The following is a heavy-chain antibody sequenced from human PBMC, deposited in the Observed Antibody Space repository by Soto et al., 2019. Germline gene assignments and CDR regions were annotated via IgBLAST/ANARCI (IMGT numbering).Heavy chain of an antibody. Sequence: GGSLRLSCAASGFTFSSYSMSWVRQAPGKGLEWVSSISSSSSYIYYADSVKGRFTISRDNAKNSLYLQMNSLRAEDTAVYYCATSLRDFWSGYFDYYYGMDVWGQGTTVTVSS. D-gene: IGHD3-3*01. CDR2: ISSSSSYI. V-gene: IGHV3-21*01. CDR1: GFTFSSYS. CDR3: ATSLRDFWSGYFDYYYGMDV. J-gene: IGHJ6*02.